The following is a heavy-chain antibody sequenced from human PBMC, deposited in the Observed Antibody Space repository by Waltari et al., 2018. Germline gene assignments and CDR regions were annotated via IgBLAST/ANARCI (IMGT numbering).Heavy chain of an antibody. V-gene: IGHV3-23*01. J-gene: IGHJ6*02. D-gene: IGHD6-19*01. CDR1: GFTFSSYA. Sequence: EVQLLESGGGLVQPGGSLRLSCAASGFTFSSYAMSWVRQAPGRGLEWVSAISGSGGRTYDADSVKGRFTISRENSKNTLYLKMNSLRAEDTAVYYCAKDPNSSLNYYYDGMDVWGQGTTVTVSS. CDR2: ISGSGGRT. CDR3: AKDPNSSLNYYYDGMDV.